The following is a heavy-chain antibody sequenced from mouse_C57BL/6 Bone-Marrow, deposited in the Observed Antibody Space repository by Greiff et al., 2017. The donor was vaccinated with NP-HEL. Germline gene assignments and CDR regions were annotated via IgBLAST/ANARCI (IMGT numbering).Heavy chain of an antibody. Sequence: QVQLQQSGAELARPGASVKMSCKASGYTFTSYTMHWVKQRTGQGLEWIGYINPSSGYTKSNQKFKDKATLTSDKSSTTAYMQLSSLTSEDSAVYYCARRGGYYGSSPAWFAYWGQGTLVTVSA. CDR2: INPSSGYT. CDR3: ARRGGYYGSSPAWFAY. J-gene: IGHJ3*01. D-gene: IGHD1-1*01. V-gene: IGHV1-4*01. CDR1: GYTFTSYT.